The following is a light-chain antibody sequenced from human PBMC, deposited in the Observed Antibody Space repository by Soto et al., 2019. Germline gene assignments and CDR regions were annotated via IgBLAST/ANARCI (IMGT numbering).Light chain of an antibody. CDR1: QSVSSS. CDR2: GAS. CDR3: QQYNNWWT. Sequence: EIVMTQSPATLSVSRGERATLSCRASQSVSSSLAGYQQKPGQAPRLLLYGASTRATGSPARFSGSGSGTEFTLTISSLQSEDFAVYYCQQYNNWWTFGQGTKVEVK. J-gene: IGKJ1*01. V-gene: IGKV3-15*01.